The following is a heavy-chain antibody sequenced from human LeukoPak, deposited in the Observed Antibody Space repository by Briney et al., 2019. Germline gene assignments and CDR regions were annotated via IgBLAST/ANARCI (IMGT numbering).Heavy chain of an antibody. CDR1: GGSISSYY. V-gene: IGHV4-59*01. CDR3: ARSGGTILRHPTDY. CDR2: IYCSGST. J-gene: IGHJ4*02. D-gene: IGHD3-3*01. Sequence: SETLSLTCTVSGGSISSYYWSWIRQPPGKGLEWIGYIYCSGSTNYNPSLKSRVTISVDTSKNQFSLKLSSVTAADTAVYYCARSGGTILRHPTDYWGQGTLVTVSS.